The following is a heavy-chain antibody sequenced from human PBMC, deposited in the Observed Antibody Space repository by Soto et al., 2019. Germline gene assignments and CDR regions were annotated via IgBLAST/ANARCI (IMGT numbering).Heavy chain of an antibody. V-gene: IGHV4-59*01. Sequence: SETLSLTCTVSGGSISSYYWSWIRQPPGKGLEWIGYIYYSGSTNYNPSLKSRVTISVDTSKNQFSLKLSSVTAADTAVYYCARDLGTAMAKYYYYYGMDVWGQGTTVTVSS. J-gene: IGHJ6*02. CDR1: GGSISSYY. CDR2: IYYSGST. CDR3: ARDLGTAMAKYYYYYGMDV. D-gene: IGHD5-18*01.